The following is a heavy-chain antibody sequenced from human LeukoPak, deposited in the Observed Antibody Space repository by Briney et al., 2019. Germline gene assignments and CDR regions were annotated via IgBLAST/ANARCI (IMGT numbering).Heavy chain of an antibody. J-gene: IGHJ4*02. CDR1: GGSISSYY. CDR3: ARVSANYYDSSGYPYYFDY. V-gene: IGHV4-59*08. CDR2: ISDIGSI. Sequence: SETLSLTCTVSGGSISSYYWSWIRQPPGKGLEWIAYISDIGSINYNPSLKSRVTISLDTSKNQFSLKLSSVTAADTAVYYCARVSANYYDSSGYPYYFDYWGQGTLVTVSS. D-gene: IGHD3-22*01.